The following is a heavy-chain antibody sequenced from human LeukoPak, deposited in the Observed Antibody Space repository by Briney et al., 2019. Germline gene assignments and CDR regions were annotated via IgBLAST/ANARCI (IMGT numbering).Heavy chain of an antibody. Sequence: ASVKVSCKASGYTFTGYYMHWVRQAPGQGLEWMGWINPNSGGTNYAQKFQGRVTMTRDTSISTAYMELSRLRSDDTAVYYCARFHDFWSGYHDYWGQGTLVTVSS. D-gene: IGHD3-3*01. CDR1: GYTFTGYY. V-gene: IGHV1-2*02. J-gene: IGHJ4*02. CDR3: ARFHDFWSGYHDY. CDR2: INPNSGGT.